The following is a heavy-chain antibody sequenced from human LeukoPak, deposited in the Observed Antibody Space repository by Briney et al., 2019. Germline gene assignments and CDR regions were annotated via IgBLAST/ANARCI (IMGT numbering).Heavy chain of an antibody. J-gene: IGHJ4*02. CDR3: AKDHCSGGSCYLDY. D-gene: IGHD2-15*01. CDR1: GFTFSSYA. CDR2: ISWNSGSI. Sequence: PGGSLRLSCAASGFTFSSYAMSWVRQAPGKGLEWVSGISWNSGSIGYADSVKGRFTISRDNAKNSLYLQMNSLRAEDTALYYCAKDHCSGGSCYLDYWGQGTLVTVSS. V-gene: IGHV3-9*01.